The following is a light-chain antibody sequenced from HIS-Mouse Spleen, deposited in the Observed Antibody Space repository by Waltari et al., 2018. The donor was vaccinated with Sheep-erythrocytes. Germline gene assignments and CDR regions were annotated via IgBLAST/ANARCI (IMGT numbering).Light chain of an antibody. CDR3: QQYYSTLT. CDR2: WAA. CDR1: QSVLYSSNNKNY. J-gene: IGKJ4*01. V-gene: IGKV4-1*01. Sequence: DIVMTQSPDSLAVSLGERATINCKSSQSVLYSSNNKNYLAWYQQKPGQPPKLRIYWAATQESGGPDRFSGSGSVTDFTLTISSLQAEDVAVYYCQQYYSTLTFGGGTKVEIK.